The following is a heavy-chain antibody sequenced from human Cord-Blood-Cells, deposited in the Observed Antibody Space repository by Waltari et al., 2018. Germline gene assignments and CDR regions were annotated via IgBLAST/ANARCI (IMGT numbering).Heavy chain of an antibody. CDR2: ISWNSGSI. CDR1: GFTFVDYA. V-gene: IGHV3-9*01. Sequence: EVQLVESGGGLVQHGRSLRLSCSASGFTFVDYAMHWVRQAPGKGREWVSGISWNSGSIGYADSVKGRFTISRDNAKNSLYLQMNSLRAEDTALYYCAKDFEYSSSYYFDYWGQGTLVTVSS. J-gene: IGHJ4*02. D-gene: IGHD6-6*01. CDR3: AKDFEYSSSYYFDY.